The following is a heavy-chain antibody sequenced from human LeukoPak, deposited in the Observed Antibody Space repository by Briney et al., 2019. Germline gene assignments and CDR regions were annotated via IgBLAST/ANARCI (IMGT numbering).Heavy chain of an antibody. Sequence: GGSLRLSCAASGFTFSSYALHWVRQAPGKGLEWVAVMSFDGSEKYYADSVKGRFTISRDNSKNTLYLQMNSLRAEDTAVYYCASFPLTDCSGGSCYSDFDYWGQGTLVTVSS. J-gene: IGHJ4*02. D-gene: IGHD2-15*01. CDR2: MSFDGSEK. CDR1: GFTFSSYA. CDR3: ASFPLTDCSGGSCYSDFDY. V-gene: IGHV3-30*14.